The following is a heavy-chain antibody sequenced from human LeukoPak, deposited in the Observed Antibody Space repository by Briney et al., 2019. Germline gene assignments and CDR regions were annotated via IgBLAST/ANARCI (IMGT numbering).Heavy chain of an antibody. J-gene: IGHJ4*02. CDR1: GGSISSYY. V-gene: IGHV4-4*09. Sequence: PSETLSLTCTVSGGSISSYYWSWIRQPPGKGLEWIGYIYTSGSTNYNPSLKSRVTISVDTSKNQFSLKLSSVTAADTAVYYCATQRDGYQYYFDYWGQGTLVTVSS. CDR2: IYTSGST. CDR3: ATQRDGYQYYFDY. D-gene: IGHD5-24*01.